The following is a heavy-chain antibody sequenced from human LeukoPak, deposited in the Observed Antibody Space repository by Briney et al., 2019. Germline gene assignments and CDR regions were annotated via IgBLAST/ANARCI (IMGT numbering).Heavy chain of an antibody. J-gene: IGHJ5*02. V-gene: IGHV3-13*01. CDR1: GFTFSSYD. D-gene: IGHD6-13*01. Sequence: GGSLRLSCEVSGFTFSSYDMHWVRQTAGKGLEWVSGIGTTGDTHYPDSVKGRFTVSRENAKNSLYLQMNSLRAGDTAVYYCARGKRYSSSWFYNRFDPWGQGTLVTVSS. CDR2: IGTTGDT. CDR3: ARGKRYSSSWFYNRFDP.